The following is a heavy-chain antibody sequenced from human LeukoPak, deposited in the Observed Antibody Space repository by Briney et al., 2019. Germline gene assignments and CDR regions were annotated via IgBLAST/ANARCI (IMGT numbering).Heavy chain of an antibody. CDR1: GFTFSSYG. Sequence: GGSLRLSCAASGFTFSSYGMHWVRQAPGKGLEWVAVIWYDGSNKYYADSVKGRFTISRDNSKNTLYLQMNSLRAEDTAVYYCARSAQLFTSGRYYGWDVWGQGTTVTVSS. V-gene: IGHV3-33*01. D-gene: IGHD3-10*01. J-gene: IGHJ6*02. CDR3: ARSAQLFTSGRYYGWDV. CDR2: IWYDGSNK.